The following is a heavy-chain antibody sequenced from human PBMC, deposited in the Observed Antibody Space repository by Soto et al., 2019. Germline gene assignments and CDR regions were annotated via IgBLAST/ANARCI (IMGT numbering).Heavy chain of an antibody. J-gene: IGHJ4*02. V-gene: IGHV4-34*01. D-gene: IGHD3-10*01. CDR3: ARGPYVPGITMVRGVPGY. CDR2: INHSGST. CDR1: RGSFRGYY. Sequence: PSETLSLTCAVNRGSFRGYYRSSIRQAPGKGLEWIGEINHSGSTNYNPSLKSRVTISVDTSKNQFSLKLSSVTAADTAVYYCARGPYVPGITMVRGVPGYWGQGTLVTVS.